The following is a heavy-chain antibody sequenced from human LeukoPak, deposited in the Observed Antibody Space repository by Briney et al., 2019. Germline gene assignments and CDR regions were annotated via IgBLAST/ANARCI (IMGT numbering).Heavy chain of an antibody. CDR1: GYTFTGYY. D-gene: IGHD2-2*01. Sequence: ASVKVSCKASGYTFTGYYMHWVRQAPGQGLEWMGWINPNSGGTNYAQKFQGRVTMTRDTSISTAYMELSRLRSDDTAVYYCARGAMVVVVPAAIVAWFDPWGQGTLVTVSS. J-gene: IGHJ5*02. CDR2: INPNSGGT. V-gene: IGHV1-2*02. CDR3: ARGAMVVVVPAAIVAWFDP.